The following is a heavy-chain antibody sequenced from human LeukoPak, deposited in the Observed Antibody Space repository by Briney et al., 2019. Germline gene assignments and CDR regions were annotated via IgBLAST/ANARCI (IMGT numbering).Heavy chain of an antibody. V-gene: IGHV3-9*01. D-gene: IGHD5-18*01. CDR1: GFTFTNHW. Sequence: GGSLRLSCAASGFTFTNHWMHWVRQAPGKGLEWVSGISWNSGSIGYADSVKGRFTISRDNAKNSLYLQMNSRRAEDTAVYYCASQRRVSGYSYSAYYFDYWGQGTLVTVSS. J-gene: IGHJ4*02. CDR2: ISWNSGSI. CDR3: ASQRRVSGYSYSAYYFDY.